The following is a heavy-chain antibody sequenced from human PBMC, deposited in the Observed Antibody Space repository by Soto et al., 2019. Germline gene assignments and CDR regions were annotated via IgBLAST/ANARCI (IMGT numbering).Heavy chain of an antibody. CDR3: ARGPGGPGGPGDY. Sequence: ASVKVSCKTSGYTFTSYAMHWVRQAPGQRLEWMGWINAGNGNTKYSQKFQGRVTITRDTSASTAYMELSSLRSEDTAVYYCARGPGGPGGPGDYWGQGNLVTVSS. CDR2: INAGNGNT. J-gene: IGHJ4*02. D-gene: IGHD2-15*01. V-gene: IGHV1-3*01. CDR1: GYTFTSYA.